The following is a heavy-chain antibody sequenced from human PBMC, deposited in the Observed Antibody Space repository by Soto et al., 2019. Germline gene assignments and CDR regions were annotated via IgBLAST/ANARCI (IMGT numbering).Heavy chain of an antibody. CDR2: IIPIFGTA. J-gene: IGHJ4*02. D-gene: IGHD5-18*01. V-gene: IGHV1-69*06. CDR3: AALGRTAMVKIDS. CDR1: GGTFSSYA. Sequence: QVQLVQSGAEVKKPGASVKVSCKASGGTFSSYAISWVRQAPGQGLEWMGGIIPIFGTANYAQKFQGRVTITADKSTSPAYMELSSVRSEDTAVYYCAALGRTAMVKIDSWGQGTLVTVSS.